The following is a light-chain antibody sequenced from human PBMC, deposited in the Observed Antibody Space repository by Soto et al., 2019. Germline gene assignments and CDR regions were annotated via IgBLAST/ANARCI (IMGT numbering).Light chain of an antibody. CDR3: SSYAGINKA. CDR2: EVS. V-gene: IGLV2-8*01. Sequence: QSVLTQPPSASGSPGQTVTISCTGTSSDVGGNNYVSWYQQHPGKAPKLVIYEVSKRPSGVPDRFSGFKSGNTASLTVSGLQAADEADYFCSSYAGINKAFGGGTQLTVL. CDR1: SSDVGGNNY. J-gene: IGLJ2*01.